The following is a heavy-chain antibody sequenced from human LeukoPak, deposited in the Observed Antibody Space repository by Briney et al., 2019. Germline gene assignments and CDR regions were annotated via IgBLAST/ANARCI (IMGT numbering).Heavy chain of an antibody. CDR2: INHSGST. Sequence: SETLSLTCAVYGGSFSGYYWSWIRQPPGKGLEWIGEINHSGSTNYNPSLKSRVTISVDTSKNQFSLKLSSVTAADTAVYYCASLELYCSSTSCYWTGDYWGQGTLVTVSS. D-gene: IGHD2-2*01. CDR1: GGSFSGYY. J-gene: IGHJ4*02. V-gene: IGHV4-34*01. CDR3: ASLELYCSSTSCYWTGDY.